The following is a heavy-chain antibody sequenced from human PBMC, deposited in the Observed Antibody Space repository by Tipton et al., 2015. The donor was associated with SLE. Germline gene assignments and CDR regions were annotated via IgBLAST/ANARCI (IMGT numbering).Heavy chain of an antibody. J-gene: IGHJ5*02. Sequence: TLSLTCTVSGGSVSSGSYYWSWIRQPPGKGLEWIGYIYYSGSTYYNPSLKSRVTISVDTSKNQFSLKLSSVTAADTAVYYCARKGYSSSWFDPWGQGTLVTVSS. D-gene: IGHD6-13*01. CDR3: ARKGYSSSWFDP. V-gene: IGHV4-61*01. CDR1: GGSVSSGSYY. CDR2: IYYSGST.